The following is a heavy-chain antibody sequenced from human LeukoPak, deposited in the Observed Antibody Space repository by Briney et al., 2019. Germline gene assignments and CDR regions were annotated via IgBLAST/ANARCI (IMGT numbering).Heavy chain of an antibody. D-gene: IGHD6-19*01. CDR3: ARGEYSSGWYEDDYFDY. Sequence: PSETLSLTCAVYGGSFSGYYWSWIRQPPGKGLEWIGEINHSGSTNYNPSLKSRVTISVDTSKNQFSLKLSSVTAADTAVYYCARGEYSSGWYEDDYFDYWGQGTLVTVSS. CDR2: INHSGST. CDR1: GGSFSGYY. V-gene: IGHV4-34*01. J-gene: IGHJ4*02.